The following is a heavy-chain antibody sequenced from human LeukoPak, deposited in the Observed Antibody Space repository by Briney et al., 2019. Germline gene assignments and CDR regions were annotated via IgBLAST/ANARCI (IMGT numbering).Heavy chain of an antibody. D-gene: IGHD2-2*01. Sequence: GASVKVSCKASGFTFTSSAMQWVRQARGQRLEWIGWIVVGSGNTNYAQKFQERVTITRDMSTSTAYMELSSLRSEDTAVYYCAADGGYQLPFCMDVWGQGTTVTVSS. CDR3: AADGGYQLPFCMDV. CDR1: GFTFTSSA. CDR2: IVVGSGNT. V-gene: IGHV1-58*02. J-gene: IGHJ6*02.